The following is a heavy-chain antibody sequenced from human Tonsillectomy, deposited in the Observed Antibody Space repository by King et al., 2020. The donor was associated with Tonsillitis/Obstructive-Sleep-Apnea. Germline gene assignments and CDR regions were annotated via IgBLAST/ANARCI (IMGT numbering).Heavy chain of an antibody. CDR1: GYSFTTYW. V-gene: IGHV5-51*01. Sequence: QLVQSGAEVKKPGASLKISCKGSGYSFTTYWIAWVRQMPGKGLEWMGIIYPGDSYTTYNPSFQGQVTISADKSISTAYLQWSSLKASDTAMYYCARRGYSDFQNWFDPWGQGTLVTVSS. CDR2: IYPGDSYT. CDR3: ARRGYSDFQNWFDP. J-gene: IGHJ5*02. D-gene: IGHD5-12*01.